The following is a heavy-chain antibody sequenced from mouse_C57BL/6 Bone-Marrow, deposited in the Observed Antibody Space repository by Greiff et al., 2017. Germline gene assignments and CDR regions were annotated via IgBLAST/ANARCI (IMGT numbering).Heavy chain of an antibody. CDR3: ASGDYYGSSYLAMDY. J-gene: IGHJ4*01. CDR1: GFSLTSYG. CDR2: IWGVGST. V-gene: IGHV2-6*01. D-gene: IGHD1-1*01. Sequence: VHLVESGPGLVAPSQSLSITCTVSGFSLTSYGVDWVRQSPGKGLEWLGVIWGVGSTNYNSALKSRLSISKDNSKSQVFLKMNSLQTDDTAMYYCASGDYYGSSYLAMDYWGQGTSVTVSS.